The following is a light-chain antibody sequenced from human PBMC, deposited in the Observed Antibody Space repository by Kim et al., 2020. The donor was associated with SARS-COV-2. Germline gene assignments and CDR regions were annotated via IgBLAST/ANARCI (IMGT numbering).Light chain of an antibody. CDR2: QDN. CDR1: KLGDKY. CDR3: QAWDSSTVV. Sequence: SYELTQPPSVSVSPGQTAYITCSGNKLGDKYVCWYQQKPGLSPVLVIYQDNKRPSGIHERFSGSNSGNTATLTISGTQAMDEADYYCQAWDSSTVVFGGGTQLTVL. V-gene: IGLV3-1*01. J-gene: IGLJ2*01.